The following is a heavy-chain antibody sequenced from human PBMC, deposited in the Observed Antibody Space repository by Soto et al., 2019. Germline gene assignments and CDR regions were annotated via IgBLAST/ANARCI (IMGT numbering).Heavy chain of an antibody. CDR2: TYYRSKWYN. CDR3: ARGKEVPIPGGMDV. V-gene: IGHV6-1*01. Sequence: SQTLSLTCAIPGDSVSSNSAAWNWIRQSPSRGLEWLGRTYYRSKWYNDYAVSVKSRITINPDTSKNQFSLQLNSVTPEDTAVYYCARGKEVPIPGGMDVWGQGTTVTVSS. J-gene: IGHJ6*02. D-gene: IGHD2-21*01. CDR1: GDSVSSNSAA.